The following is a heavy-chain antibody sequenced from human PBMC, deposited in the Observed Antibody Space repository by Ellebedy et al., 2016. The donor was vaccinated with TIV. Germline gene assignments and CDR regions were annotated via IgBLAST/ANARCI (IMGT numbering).Heavy chain of an antibody. V-gene: IGHV5-51*04. CDR2: IYPGNSDT. CDR3: ARTSDWPYYFDY. J-gene: IGHJ4*02. D-gene: IGHD6-19*01. Sequence: KVSCKVSGYSFTSYWTGWVRQMPGKGLEWVGLIYPGNSDTRYSPSFQGQVTLSADKPISTAYLQWSSLKASATAMYYCARTSDWPYYFDYWGQGTLVTVSS. CDR1: GYSFTSYW.